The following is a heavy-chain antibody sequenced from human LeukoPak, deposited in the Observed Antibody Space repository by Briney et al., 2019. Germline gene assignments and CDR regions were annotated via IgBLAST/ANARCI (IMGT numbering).Heavy chain of an antibody. D-gene: IGHD3-22*01. J-gene: IGHJ4*02. Sequence: PGGSLRLSCAASGFTFSSYAMSWVRQAPGKGLEWVSAISGSGGSTYYADSVKGRFTISRDNSKNTLYLQMNSLRAEDTAVYYCAKDLNIRPQSPYYYDSSGYFDYWGQGTLVTVSS. CDR1: GFTFSSYA. V-gene: IGHV3-23*01. CDR2: ISGSGGST. CDR3: AKDLNIRPQSPYYYDSSGYFDY.